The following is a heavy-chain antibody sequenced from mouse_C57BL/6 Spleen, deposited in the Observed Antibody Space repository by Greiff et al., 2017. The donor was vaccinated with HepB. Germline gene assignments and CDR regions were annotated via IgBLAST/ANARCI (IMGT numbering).Heavy chain of an antibody. CDR3: ARHERGYGNYGHYFDY. D-gene: IGHD2-1*01. CDR1: GYTFTEYT. V-gene: IGHV1-62-2*01. J-gene: IGHJ2*01. CDR2: FYPGSGSI. Sequence: VQLQESGAELVKPGASVKLSCKASGYTFTEYTIHWVKQRSGQGLEWIGWFYPGSGSIKCNEKFKDKATLTADKSSSTVYMELSRLTSEDSAVYFCARHERGYGNYGHYFDYWGQGTTLTVSS.